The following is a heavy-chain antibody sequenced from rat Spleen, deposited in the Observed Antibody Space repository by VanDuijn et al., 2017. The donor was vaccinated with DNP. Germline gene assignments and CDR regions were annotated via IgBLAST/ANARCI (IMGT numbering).Heavy chain of an antibody. V-gene: IGHV5S10*01. CDR3: VTSDYYSSPYYAMDA. Sequence: EVQLVESGGGLVQPGRSLKLSCAASGFTFSDYDMVWVRQAPKKGLEWVATIIYDGSRTYYRDSVKGRFTISRDNSKSALYLQMGSLRSEDTATYYCVTSDYYSSPYYAMDAWGQGTPVTVSS. CDR1: GFTFSDYD. CDR2: IIYDGSRT. J-gene: IGHJ4*01. D-gene: IGHD1-2*01.